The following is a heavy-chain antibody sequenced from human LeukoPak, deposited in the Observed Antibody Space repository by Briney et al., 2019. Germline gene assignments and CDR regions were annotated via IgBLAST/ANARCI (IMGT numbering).Heavy chain of an antibody. CDR2: IKQDGSEK. CDR1: GITFSTYW. CDR3: ASVAWIQLGACFDY. V-gene: IGHV3-7*01. D-gene: IGHD5-18*01. Sequence: GGSLGLSCAASGITFSTYWMSWVRQAPGKGLEWVANIKQDGSEKYYVDSVKGRFTISRDNAKNSLYLQMNSLRPEDTAVYYCASVAWIQLGACFDYWGQGTLVTVSS. J-gene: IGHJ4*02.